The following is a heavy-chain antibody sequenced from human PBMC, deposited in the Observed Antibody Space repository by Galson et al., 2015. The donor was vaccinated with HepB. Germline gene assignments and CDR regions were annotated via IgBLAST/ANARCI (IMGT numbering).Heavy chain of an antibody. J-gene: IGHJ4*02. D-gene: IGHD1-26*01. CDR3: AKDRRGRYSGSYDVHIDY. CDR2: IPYDGSNK. Sequence: SLRLSCAASGFTFSSYGVHWVRQAPGKGLEWVAVIPYDGSNKYYADSVKGRFTISRDNSKNTLYLQMNSLRAEDTAVYYCAKDRRGRYSGSYDVHIDYWGQGTLVTVSS. CDR1: GFTFSSYG. V-gene: IGHV3-30*18.